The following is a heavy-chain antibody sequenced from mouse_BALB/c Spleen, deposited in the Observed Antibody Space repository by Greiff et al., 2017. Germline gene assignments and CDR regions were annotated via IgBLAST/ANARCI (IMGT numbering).Heavy chain of an antibody. CDR3: ARNRYDAMDY. V-gene: IGHV14-3*02. CDR2: IDTANGNT. CDR1: GFNIKDTY. Sequence: VQLQQSGAELVKPGASVKLSCTASGFNIKDTYMHWVKQRPEQGLEWIGRIDTANGNTKYDPKFQGKATITADTSSNTAYLQLSSLTSEDTAVYYCARNRYDAMDYWGQGTSVTVSS. D-gene: IGHD2-14*01. J-gene: IGHJ4*01.